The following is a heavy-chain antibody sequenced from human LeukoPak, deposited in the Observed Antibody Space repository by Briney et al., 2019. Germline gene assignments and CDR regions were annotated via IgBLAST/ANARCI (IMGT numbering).Heavy chain of an antibody. Sequence: GSLRLSCAASGFTLSRYAMSWVRQAPGKGLEWVSDISGSAGSTYYADSVKGRFTISRDNSKNTLYLQMNSLRAEDTAVYYCAKLGGSSRSGYYFEYWGQGTLVTVSS. J-gene: IGHJ4*02. CDR2: ISGSAGST. D-gene: IGHD6-6*01. CDR3: AKLGGSSRSGYYFEY. V-gene: IGHV3-23*01. CDR1: GFTLSRYA.